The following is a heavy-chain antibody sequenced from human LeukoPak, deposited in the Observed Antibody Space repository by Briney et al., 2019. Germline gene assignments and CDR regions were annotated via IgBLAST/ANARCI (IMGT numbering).Heavy chain of an antibody. V-gene: IGHV1-69*13. Sequence: ASVKVSCKASEGTLSSYAISWVRQAPGQGLEWMGGIIPIFDTTNYAQKFQGRVSITADHSTSTAYMELSSLRSEDTAVYYCATQKRGSSRPYYFDYWGQGTLVTVSS. CDR1: EGTLSSYA. CDR3: ATQKRGSSRPYYFDY. CDR2: IIPIFDTT. J-gene: IGHJ4*02. D-gene: IGHD3-16*02.